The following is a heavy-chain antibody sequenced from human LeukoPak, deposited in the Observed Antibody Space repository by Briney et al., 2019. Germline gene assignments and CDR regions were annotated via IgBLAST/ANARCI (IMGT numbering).Heavy chain of an antibody. V-gene: IGHV4-59*01. CDR1: GGSICTYF. D-gene: IGHD3-9*01. CDR3: ARCPLHYDILTGYYRDAFDL. J-gene: IGHJ3*01. CDR2: IYDSGST. Sequence: SETLSLTCTVSGGSICTYFCSWIRQPPGKGLEWFGYIYDSGSTDYNPSLKIRVTISVDTSKDHFTLRLSSETAADTAVYYCARCPLHYDILTGYYRDAFDLWGQGTMVTVSS.